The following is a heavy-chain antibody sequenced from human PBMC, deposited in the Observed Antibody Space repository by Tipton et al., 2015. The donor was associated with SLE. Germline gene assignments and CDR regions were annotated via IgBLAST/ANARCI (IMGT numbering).Heavy chain of an antibody. CDR2: LSSSGGNT. V-gene: IGHV3-23*01. Sequence: SLRLSCAASGFTFSSYAMSWVRQAPGKGLEWVSCLSSSGGNTWYADSVKGRFTISRDNSKNTLFLQMNSLRPEDTALYYCAKAQHYYDSVAAFDMWGQGTMVTVSS. D-gene: IGHD3-22*01. CDR3: AKAQHYYDSVAAFDM. CDR1: GFTFSSYA. J-gene: IGHJ3*02.